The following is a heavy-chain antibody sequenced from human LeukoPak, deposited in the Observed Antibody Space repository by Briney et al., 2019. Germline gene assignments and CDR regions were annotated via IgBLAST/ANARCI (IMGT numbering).Heavy chain of an antibody. J-gene: IGHJ3*02. CDR1: EFTFSNYA. V-gene: IGHV3-21*01. CDR2: ISSSSSYI. CDR3: ASGSYYVDAFDI. D-gene: IGHD1-26*01. Sequence: GGSLRLSCAASEFTFSNYAMSWVRQAPGKGLEWVSSISSSSSYIYYADSVKGRFTISRDNAKNSLYLQMNSLRAEDTAVYYCASGSYYVDAFDIWGQGTVVTVSS.